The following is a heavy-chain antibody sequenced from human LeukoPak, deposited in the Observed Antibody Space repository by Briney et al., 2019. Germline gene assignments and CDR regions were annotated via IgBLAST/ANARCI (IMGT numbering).Heavy chain of an antibody. CDR3: ARYNSTWKTDDY. Sequence: GGSLRLSCAASGFTFNSYWMTWVRQAPGKGLEWVADIKQDGSDKYYAGSVKGRFTISRDNAKNSLYLQMNSLRAEDTAVYFCARYNSTWKTDDYWGQGTLVTVSS. J-gene: IGHJ4*02. D-gene: IGHD2/OR15-2a*01. CDR1: GFTFNSYW. CDR2: IKQDGSDK. V-gene: IGHV3-7*03.